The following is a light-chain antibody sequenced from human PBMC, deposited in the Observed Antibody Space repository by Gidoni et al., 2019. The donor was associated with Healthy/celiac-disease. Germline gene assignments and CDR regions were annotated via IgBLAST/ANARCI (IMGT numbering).Light chain of an antibody. CDR1: SSDVGGYNY. CDR3: CSYAGSYTWV. V-gene: IGLV2-11*01. CDR2: DVS. J-gene: IGLJ3*02. Sequence: QSALTQPRSVSGSPGQTVTISCTGTSSDVGGYNYVSWYQQHTGKSPKLMMYDVSKRTSGVPDRFSGSKSGNAASLTISGLQAEDEADYYCCSYAGSYTWVFGGGTKLSVL.